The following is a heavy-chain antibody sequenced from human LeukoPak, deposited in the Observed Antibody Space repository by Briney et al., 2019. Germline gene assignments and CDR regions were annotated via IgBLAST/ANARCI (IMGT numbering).Heavy chain of an antibody. CDR1: GYTFIDYY. V-gene: IGHV1-2*06. CDR3: ATLGEDKTDTPFDY. J-gene: IGHJ4*02. D-gene: IGHD3-16*01. Sequence: ASVKVSCKASGYTFIDYYIHWIRQAPGQGLEWMGRINPITGGTDYAQKFQGKVSMTRDTSISTAYMELNRLRSDDTAVYYCATLGEDKTDTPFDYWGQGTLVIVSS. CDR2: INPITGGT.